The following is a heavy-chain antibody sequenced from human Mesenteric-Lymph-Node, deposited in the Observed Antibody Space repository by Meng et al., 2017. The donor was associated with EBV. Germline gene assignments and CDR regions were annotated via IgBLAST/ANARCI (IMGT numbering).Heavy chain of an antibody. Sequence: QIPLKESGPTLMRPTQTLTLTCTLSGFSIGTTGVAVGWIRHPPGQALEWLALIYWDGEKHYSPSLKSRLTITKDTSKNQAILTMTKVYPVDTATYYCAHSFTTSGNWFDYWGQGALVTVSS. CDR1: GFSIGTTGVA. D-gene: IGHD2/OR15-2a*01. V-gene: IGHV2-5*02. CDR3: AHSFTTSGNWFDY. CDR2: IYWDGEK. J-gene: IGHJ5*01.